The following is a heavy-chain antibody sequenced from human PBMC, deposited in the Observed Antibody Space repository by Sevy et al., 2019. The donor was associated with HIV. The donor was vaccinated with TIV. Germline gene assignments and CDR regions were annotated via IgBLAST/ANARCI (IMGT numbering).Heavy chain of an antibody. CDR2: MSHDGNYK. CDR1: GFTFSDYD. V-gene: IGHV3-30*04. CDR3: ARLFSCGGDCYYLDY. J-gene: IGHJ4*02. D-gene: IGHD2-21*02. Sequence: GGSLRLSCAASGFTFSDYDMHWVRQAPGKGLEWVAVMSHDGNYKNHADSVKVRFTISRDNFKNTLHLQMNSLRVEDTAVYFCARLFSCGGDCYYLDYWGQGAPVIVSS.